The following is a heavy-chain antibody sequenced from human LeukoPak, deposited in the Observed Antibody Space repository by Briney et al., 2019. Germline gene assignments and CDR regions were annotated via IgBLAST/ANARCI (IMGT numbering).Heavy chain of an antibody. V-gene: IGHV3-23*01. Sequence: PGESLTLSCAVSGFTFSTFSLLWVRQPAGKGVEWVASIFLSGGEILYAASVQGRFTISRDNSKSTLFLQMNSLRAEAPAIDYFARDGDTSMVTTSFYSWGARALGTVSS. CDR1: GFTFSTFS. CDR2: IFLSGGEI. J-gene: IGHJ4*02. CDR3: ARDGDTSMVTTSFYS. D-gene: IGHD5-18*01.